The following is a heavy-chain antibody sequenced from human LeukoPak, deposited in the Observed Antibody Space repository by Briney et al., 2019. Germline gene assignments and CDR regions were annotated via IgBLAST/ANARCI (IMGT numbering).Heavy chain of an antibody. V-gene: IGHV3-23*01. D-gene: IGHD2-2*02. J-gene: IGHJ4*02. CDR1: GFTFSSYS. CDR3: AKQTEHPGYIAY. Sequence: PGGSLRLSCAASGFTFSSYSMNWVRQAPGKGLEWVSAISGSGGVTYYADSVKGRFTNSRDNSKDTLYLQMNSLITEDTAIYYCAKQTEHPGYIAYWGQGILVTVSS. CDR2: ISGSGGVT.